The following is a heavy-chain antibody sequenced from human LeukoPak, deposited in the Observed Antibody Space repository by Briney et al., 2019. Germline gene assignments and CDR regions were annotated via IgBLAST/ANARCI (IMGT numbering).Heavy chain of an antibody. CDR2: IIPIFGTA. J-gene: IGHJ5*02. V-gene: IGHV1-69*13. CDR3: ARGTTVTNWFDP. D-gene: IGHD4-11*01. CDR1: GGTFSSYA. Sequence: GASVKVPCKASGGTFSSYAISWVRQAPGQGLEWMGGIIPIFGTANYAQKFQGRVTITADESTSTAYMELSSLRSEDTAVYYCARGTTVTNWFDPWGQGTLVTVSS.